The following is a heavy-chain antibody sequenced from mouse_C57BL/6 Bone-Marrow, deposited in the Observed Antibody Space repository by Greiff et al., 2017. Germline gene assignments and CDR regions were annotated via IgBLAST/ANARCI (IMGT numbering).Heavy chain of an antibody. D-gene: IGHD4-1*01. CDR2: IDPENGDT. J-gene: IGHJ3*01. CDR3: TTGTPFAY. CDR1: GFNIKDDY. V-gene: IGHV14-4*01. Sequence: VQLKESGAELVRPGASVKLSCTASGFNIKDDYMPWVKQRPEQGLEWIGWIDPENGDTEYASKFQGKATITADTSSNTAYLQLSSLTSEDTAVYYCTTGTPFAYWGQWTLVTVSA.